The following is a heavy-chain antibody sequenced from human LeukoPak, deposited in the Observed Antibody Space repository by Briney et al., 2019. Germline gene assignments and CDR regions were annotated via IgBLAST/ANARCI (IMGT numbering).Heavy chain of an antibody. CDR2: ISYDGSNK. J-gene: IGHJ4*02. CDR1: GLTFSSYG. D-gene: IGHD2-2*01. CDR3: AKQRASSTSGLDY. V-gene: IGHV3-30*18. Sequence: GRSLRLSCAASGLTFSSYGMHWVRQAPGKGLEWVAVISYDGSNKYYADSVKGRFTISRDNSKNTLYLQMNSLRAEDTAVYYCAKQRASSTSGLDYWGQGTLVTVSS.